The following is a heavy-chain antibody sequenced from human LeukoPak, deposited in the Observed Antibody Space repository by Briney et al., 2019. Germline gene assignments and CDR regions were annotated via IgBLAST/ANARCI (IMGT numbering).Heavy chain of an antibody. V-gene: IGHV3-30*04. J-gene: IGHJ4*02. CDR3: ARDQYYDSSGPFDY. CDR1: GFTFSSYA. D-gene: IGHD3-22*01. CDR2: ISYDGSNK. Sequence: GGSLRLSCAASGFTFSSYAMHWVRQAQGKGLEWVAVISYDGSNKYYADSVKGRFTISRDNSKNTLYLQMNSLRAEDTAVYYCARDQYYDSSGPFDYWGQGTLVTVSS.